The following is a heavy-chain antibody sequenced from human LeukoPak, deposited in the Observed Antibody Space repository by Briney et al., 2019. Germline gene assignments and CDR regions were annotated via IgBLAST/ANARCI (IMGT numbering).Heavy chain of an antibody. D-gene: IGHD3-10*01. CDR1: GYTFTSYY. CDR3: ARGGSGSYYYYFDY. J-gene: IGHJ4*02. CDR2: INPTGGST. Sequence: EASVKVSCKASGYTFTSYYMHWVRQAPGQGLEWMGLINPTGGSTGYAQKFQGRVTMTRDMSISTAFMELSRLRSDDTAVYYCARGGSGSYYYYFDYWGQGTLVTVSS. V-gene: IGHV1-46*01.